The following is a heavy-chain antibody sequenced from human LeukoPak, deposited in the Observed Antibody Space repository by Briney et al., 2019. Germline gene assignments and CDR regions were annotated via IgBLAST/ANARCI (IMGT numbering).Heavy chain of an antibody. D-gene: IGHD5-24*01. Sequence: PSETLSLTCTVSGGSVTSSGYYLSWVRQHPVKGLEWIGCIYPNGRTYYNATLRSRVTISLDTSKNQFSLKLTSVTAADSAVYYCERTCRDGFKCPAFDIWGQGTVVSVSS. V-gene: IGHV4-31*03. CDR3: ERTCRDGFKCPAFDI. CDR1: GGSVTSSGYY. CDR2: IYPNGRT. J-gene: IGHJ3*02.